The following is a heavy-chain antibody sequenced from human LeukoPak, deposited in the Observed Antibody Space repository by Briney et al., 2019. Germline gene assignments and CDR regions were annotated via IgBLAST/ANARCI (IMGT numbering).Heavy chain of an antibody. V-gene: IGHV4-39*01. D-gene: IGHD3-22*01. CDR3: ARNPYYYDSSGYYLLGPIDY. Sequence: SETLSLTCTVSGGSISSSSYYWGWIRQPPGKGLEWIGSIYYSGSTYYNPSLKSRVTISVDTSKNQFCLKLSSVTAADTAVYYCARNPYYYDSSGYYLLGPIDYWGQGTLVTVSS. J-gene: IGHJ4*02. CDR2: IYYSGST. CDR1: GGSISSSSYY.